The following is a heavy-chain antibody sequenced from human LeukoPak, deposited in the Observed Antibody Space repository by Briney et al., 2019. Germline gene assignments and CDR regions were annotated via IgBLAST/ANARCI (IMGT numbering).Heavy chain of an antibody. J-gene: IGHJ5*02. Sequence: GGSLRLSCAASGFTFSSYWMHWVRQAPGKGLVWIARINSDGYSISYADSVKGRFTISRDNTKNTLYLQMNSLRAEDTAVYYCARDLSVDTAMVPSNWFDPWGQGTLVTVSS. V-gene: IGHV3-74*01. CDR1: GFTFSSYW. D-gene: IGHD5-18*01. CDR2: INSDGYSI. CDR3: ARDLSVDTAMVPSNWFDP.